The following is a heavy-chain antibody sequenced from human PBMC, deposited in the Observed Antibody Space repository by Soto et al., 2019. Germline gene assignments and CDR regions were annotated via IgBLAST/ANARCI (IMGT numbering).Heavy chain of an antibody. CDR3: ARDRQYSHFWSGYQYEGPYGMDV. Sequence: SETLSLTCAVSGYSISSGYYWGWLRQPPGKGLEWIGSIYHGGSTYYNPSLNSRVTLSIDMTNNHVSLILLSVTAADTGVYYCARDRQYSHFWSGYQYEGPYGMDVWGQGTTVTVSS. D-gene: IGHD3-3*02. V-gene: IGHV4-38-2*01. CDR1: GYSISSGYY. J-gene: IGHJ6*02. CDR2: IYHGGST.